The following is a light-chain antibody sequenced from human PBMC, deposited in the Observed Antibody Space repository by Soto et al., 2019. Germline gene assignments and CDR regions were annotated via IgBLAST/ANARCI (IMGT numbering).Light chain of an antibody. Sequence: EIVLTQSPGTLSLSPGERATLSCRASQSVINNYLAWYQQKPGQAPRLLIYGASTRATGIPDRFSGSGSGTDFTLTISRLEPEDFAVYYCQPYGSSPPWTFGQGTKVDVK. V-gene: IGKV3-20*01. J-gene: IGKJ1*01. CDR3: QPYGSSPPWT. CDR2: GAS. CDR1: QSVINNY.